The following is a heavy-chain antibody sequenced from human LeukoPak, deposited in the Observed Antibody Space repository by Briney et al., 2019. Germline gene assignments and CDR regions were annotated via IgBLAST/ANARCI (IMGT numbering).Heavy chain of an antibody. CDR1: GGSISSYY. Sequence: SETLSLTCTVSGGSISSYYWTWIRQPPGKALVWIGYIYYSGRTSYNPSLKSRVTMSVDTSKNQFSLKLSSVTAADTAVYYCARARLRNYYYYGMDVWGQGTTVTVSS. J-gene: IGHJ6*02. V-gene: IGHV4-59*01. CDR3: ARARLRNYYYYGMDV. CDR2: IYYSGRT.